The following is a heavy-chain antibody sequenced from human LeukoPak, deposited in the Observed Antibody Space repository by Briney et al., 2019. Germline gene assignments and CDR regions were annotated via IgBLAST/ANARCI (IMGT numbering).Heavy chain of an antibody. CDR1: GGSISSGSYY. CDR3: ARGLWFGELSP. Sequence: SETLSLTCTVSGGSISSGSYYWSWIRQPAGKGLEWIGRIYTSGSTNYNPSLKSRVAISVDTSKNQFSLKLSSVTAADTAVYYCARGLWFGELSPWGQGTLVTVSS. CDR2: IYTSGST. J-gene: IGHJ5*02. V-gene: IGHV4-61*02. D-gene: IGHD3-10*01.